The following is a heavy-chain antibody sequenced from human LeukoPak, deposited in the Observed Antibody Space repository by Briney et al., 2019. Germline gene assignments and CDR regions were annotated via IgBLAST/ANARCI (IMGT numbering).Heavy chain of an antibody. CDR2: ISSRSRTT. CDR3: AGCSGGSCYLDY. CDR1: GFTFSDSF. D-gene: IGHD2-15*01. V-gene: IGHV3-11*06. Sequence: PGGSLRLSCEASGFTFSDSFMSWIRQAPGKGLAWIAYISSRSRTTHYADSVKGRFTISRDNAKNSLYLQMNSLRAEDTAVYYCAGCSGGSCYLDYWGQGTLVTVSS. J-gene: IGHJ4*02.